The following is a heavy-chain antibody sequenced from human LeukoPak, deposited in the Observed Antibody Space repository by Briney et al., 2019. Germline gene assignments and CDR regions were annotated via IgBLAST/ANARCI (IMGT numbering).Heavy chain of an antibody. D-gene: IGHD6-13*01. J-gene: IGHJ4*02. CDR1: GYTLTELS. CDR2: FEPEEGET. V-gene: IGHV1-24*01. Sequence: VSVKVSCKVSGYTLTELSMHWVRQAPGKGLEWMGGFEPEEGETIYAQKFQGRVTMTEDTSTDTAYMELSSLRSEDTAVYYCATGFVAAAGSKDYYFDHWGQGTLVTVST. CDR3: ATGFVAAAGSKDYYFDH.